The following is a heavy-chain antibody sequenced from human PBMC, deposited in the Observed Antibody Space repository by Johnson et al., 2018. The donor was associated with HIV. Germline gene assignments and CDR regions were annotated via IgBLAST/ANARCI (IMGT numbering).Heavy chain of an antibody. CDR3: AKPSTESAFDI. V-gene: IGHV3-33*06. CDR1: GFTFSSYG. CDR2: IWYDGSNK. J-gene: IGHJ3*02. D-gene: IGHD1-1*01. Sequence: QVQLVESGGGVVQPGRSLRLSCAASGFTFSSYGMHWVRQAPGKGLEWVAVIWYDGSNKYYADYVKGRFTISRDNSKNTLYLQMNSLRAEDTAVYYCAKPSTESAFDIWGQGTMVTVSS.